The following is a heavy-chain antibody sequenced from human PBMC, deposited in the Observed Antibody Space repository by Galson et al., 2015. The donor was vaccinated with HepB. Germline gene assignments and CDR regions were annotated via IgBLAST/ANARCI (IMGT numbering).Heavy chain of an antibody. V-gene: IGHV2-70*04. Sequence: PALVKPTQTLTLTCTFSGFSLSTSGMRVSWIRQPPGKALEWLARIDWDDDKFYSTSLKTRLTVSKDTSKNQVVLTMTNMDPVDTATYYCARNYYDSSGYGDAFDIWGQGTMVTVSS. CDR2: IDWDDDK. CDR1: GFSLSTSGMR. J-gene: IGHJ3*02. CDR3: ARNYYDSSGYGDAFDI. D-gene: IGHD3-22*01.